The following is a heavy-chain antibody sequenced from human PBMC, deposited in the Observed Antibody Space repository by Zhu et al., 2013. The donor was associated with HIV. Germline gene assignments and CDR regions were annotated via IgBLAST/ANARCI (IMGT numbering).Heavy chain of an antibody. CDR3: ARGDFYGDDSRGHDY. J-gene: IGHJ4*02. CDR2: INPNSGGT. Sequence: QVQLVQSGAEVKKPGASVKVSCKASGYTFTGYYMHWVRQAPGQGLEWMGWINPNSGGTNYAQKFQGRVTMTRDTSISTAYMALSRLRSDDTAIYYCARGDFYGDDSRGHDYWGQGTLVTVSS. D-gene: IGHD4-17*01. CDR1: GYTFTGYY. V-gene: IGHV1-2*02.